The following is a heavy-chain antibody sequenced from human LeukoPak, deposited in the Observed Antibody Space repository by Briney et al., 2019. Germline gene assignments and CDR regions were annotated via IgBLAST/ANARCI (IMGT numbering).Heavy chain of an antibody. CDR1: GGSISSGGYC. V-gene: IGHV4-31*03. Sequence: SQTLSLTCTVSGGSISSGGYCWSWIRQHPGKGLEWIGYIYYSGSTYYNPSLKSRVTISVDTSKNQFSLKLSSVTAADTAVYYCARAFHSGYDLEGFDYWGQGTLVTVSS. CDR2: IYYSGST. D-gene: IGHD5-12*01. CDR3: ARAFHSGYDLEGFDY. J-gene: IGHJ4*02.